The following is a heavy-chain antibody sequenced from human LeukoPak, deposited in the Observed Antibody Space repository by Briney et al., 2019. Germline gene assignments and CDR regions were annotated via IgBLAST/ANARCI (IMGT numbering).Heavy chain of an antibody. D-gene: IGHD3-10*01. CDR3: ARHTDYYGSGSPIDY. CDR1: GYSFTSYW. Sequence: PGESLKISCKGSGYSFTSYWIGWVRQMPGKGLEWMGIIYPGDSDTRYSPSLQGQVTISADKSISTAYLQWSSLKASDTAMYYCARHTDYYGSGSPIDYWGQGTLVTVSS. J-gene: IGHJ4*02. V-gene: IGHV5-51*01. CDR2: IYPGDSDT.